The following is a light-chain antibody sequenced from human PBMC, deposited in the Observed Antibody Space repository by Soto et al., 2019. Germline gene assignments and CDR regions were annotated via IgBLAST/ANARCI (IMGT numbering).Light chain of an antibody. Sequence: IQVTQSPSSLSASVGDRVTITCRASQDIRGALAWYQQKPGKAPKLLIYDVSTVQSGVPSRFSGRGSGTEFTLTITSLQPDDFATYYCQQFNIYPITFGQGTGLDI. CDR3: QQFNIYPIT. CDR2: DVS. V-gene: IGKV1-13*02. J-gene: IGKJ5*01. CDR1: QDIRGA.